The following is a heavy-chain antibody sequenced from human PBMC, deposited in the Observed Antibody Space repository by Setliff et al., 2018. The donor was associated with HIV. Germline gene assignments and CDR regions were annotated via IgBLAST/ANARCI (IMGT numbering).Heavy chain of an antibody. V-gene: IGHV3-48*04. D-gene: IGHD3-10*02. Sequence: TGGSLRLSCAASGFNFSNYSVNWVRQAPGKGLEWISYISHSTSTIYYADSVKGRFTISRDDLKNSLYLQMNSLRVEDTAVYYCARYVWSNAPRDHWGQGTLVTVPQ. J-gene: IGHJ5*02. CDR3: ARYVWSNAPRDH. CDR1: GFNFSNYS. CDR2: ISHSTSTI.